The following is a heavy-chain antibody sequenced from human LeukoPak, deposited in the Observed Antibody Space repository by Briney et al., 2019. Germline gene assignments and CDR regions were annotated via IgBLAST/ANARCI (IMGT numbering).Heavy chain of an antibody. CDR2: IRYDGSNK. CDR3: IVVVPAAMFRRQTFDY. Sequence: SGGSLRLSCAASGFTFSSYGMHWVRQAPGKGLEWVAFIRYDGSNKYYADSVKGQFTISRDNSKNTLYLQMNSLRAEDTAVYYCIVVVPAAMFRRQTFDYWGQGTLVTVSS. D-gene: IGHD2-2*01. J-gene: IGHJ4*02. CDR1: GFTFSSYG. V-gene: IGHV3-30*02.